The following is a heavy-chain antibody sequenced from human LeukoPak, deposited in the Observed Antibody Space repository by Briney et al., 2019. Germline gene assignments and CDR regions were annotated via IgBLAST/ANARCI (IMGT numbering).Heavy chain of an antibody. J-gene: IGHJ6*03. V-gene: IGHV3-11*04. Sequence: GGSLRLSCAASGFTFSDYYMSWIRQAPGKRLEWVSYISSSGSTIYSADSVKGRFTISRDNAKKSLHLQMNSLIAEDTAVYYCARVGGITLALAPSPFPDYNCYYMDVWGKGTTVTVSS. CDR3: ARVGGITLALAPSPFPDYNCYYMDV. CDR1: GFTFSDYY. D-gene: IGHD3-10*01. CDR2: ISSSGSTI.